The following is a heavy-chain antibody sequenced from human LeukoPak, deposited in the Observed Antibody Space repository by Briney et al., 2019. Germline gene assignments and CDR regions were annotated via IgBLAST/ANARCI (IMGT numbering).Heavy chain of an antibody. CDR2: IYPGDSDT. D-gene: IGHD5-18*01. CDR3: ARRGSRGYSYEV. J-gene: IGHJ4*02. Sequence: GGSLQISFKGSGYGFTSYWIGWVRPMPGKGVEWMGIIYPGDSDTRYSPSFEGQVTISADNSSSPAYLQWSSLKASDTAMYYCARRGSRGYSYEVWGQGTLVTVSS. V-gene: IGHV5-51*01. CDR1: GYGFTSYW.